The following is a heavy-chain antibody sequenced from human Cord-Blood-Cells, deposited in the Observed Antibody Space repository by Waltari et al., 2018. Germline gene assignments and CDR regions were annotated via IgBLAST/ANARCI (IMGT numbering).Heavy chain of an antibody. CDR3: ARHDYCSSTSCYDY. V-gene: IGHV4-39*01. CDR1: GGSISSSSYY. J-gene: IGHJ4*02. D-gene: IGHD2-2*01. Sequence: QLQLQESGPGLVKPSETLSLTCTVSGGSISSSSYYWGWIRQPPGKGLEWIGSIYYSGGTYSNPSLKSRVTISVDTSKNQFSLKLSSVTAADTAVYYCARHDYCSSTSCYDYWGQGTLVTVSS. CDR2: IYYSGGT.